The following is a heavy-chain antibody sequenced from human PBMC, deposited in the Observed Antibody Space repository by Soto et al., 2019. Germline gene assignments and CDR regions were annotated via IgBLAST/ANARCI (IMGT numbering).Heavy chain of an antibody. CDR1: GFTFSSYA. Sequence: LRLSCAASGFTFSSYAMHWVRQAPGKGLEWVAVISYDGSNKYYADSVKGRFTISRDNSKNTLYLQMNSLRAEDTAVYYCARDPGIAAAGDAFDIWGQGTMVTVSS. CDR3: ARDPGIAAAGDAFDI. V-gene: IGHV3-30-3*01. J-gene: IGHJ3*02. CDR2: ISYDGSNK. D-gene: IGHD6-13*01.